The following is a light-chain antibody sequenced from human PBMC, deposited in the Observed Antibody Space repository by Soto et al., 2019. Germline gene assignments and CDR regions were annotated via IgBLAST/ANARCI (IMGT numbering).Light chain of an antibody. V-gene: IGKV1-33*01. CDR2: DAS. Sequence: DIQMTQSPSSLSASVGDRVTITCQASQDITNSLNWYQQKPGKAPNLLIDDASNLETGVPSRFSGSGSGTEFTFTISSLQPEDIATYYCQRYDNVPITFGQGPRLEIK. J-gene: IGKJ5*01. CDR1: QDITNS. CDR3: QRYDNVPIT.